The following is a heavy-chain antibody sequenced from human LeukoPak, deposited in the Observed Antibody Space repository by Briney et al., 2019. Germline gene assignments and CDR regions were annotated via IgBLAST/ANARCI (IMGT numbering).Heavy chain of an antibody. CDR2: IWYDGSNK. Sequence: GRSLRLSCAASGFTFSSYGMHWVRQAPGKGLEWVAVIWYDGSNKYYADSVKGRFTISRDNSKNTLYLQMNSLRAEDTAVYYCAKAGYCSGGSCYRTWYYYYYMDVWGKGTTVAVSS. D-gene: IGHD2-15*01. CDR1: GFTFSSYG. J-gene: IGHJ6*03. CDR3: AKAGYCSGGSCYRTWYYYYYMDV. V-gene: IGHV3-33*06.